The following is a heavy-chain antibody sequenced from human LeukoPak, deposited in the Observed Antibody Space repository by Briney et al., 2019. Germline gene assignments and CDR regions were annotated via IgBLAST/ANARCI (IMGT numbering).Heavy chain of an antibody. CDR3: LGGYSYGPIDY. CDR2: ISGSGGST. CDR1: GFTFSSYA. Sequence: PGGSLRLSCAASGFTFSSYAMSWVRQAPGKELEWDSAISGSGGSTYYADSVKGRFTISRDNSKNTLYLQMNSLRAEDTAVYYCLGGYSYGPIDYWGQGTLVTVSS. V-gene: IGHV3-23*01. J-gene: IGHJ4*02. D-gene: IGHD5-18*01.